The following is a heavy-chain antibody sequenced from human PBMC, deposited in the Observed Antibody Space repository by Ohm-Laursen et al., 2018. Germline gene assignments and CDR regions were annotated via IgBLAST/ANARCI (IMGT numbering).Heavy chain of an antibody. Sequence: GSLRLSCTASGFTFSNYLMHWVRQAPGKGLVWVSRINSDGSTTRYADSVKGRFTISRDNAKNTLYLQMNSLRAEDTAVYYCARDVRGLYCTSTRCYMLDPWGQGTLVTVSS. V-gene: IGHV3-74*01. CDR2: INSDGSTT. D-gene: IGHD2-2*02. CDR1: GFTFSNYL. J-gene: IGHJ5*02. CDR3: ARDVRGLYCTSTRCYMLDP.